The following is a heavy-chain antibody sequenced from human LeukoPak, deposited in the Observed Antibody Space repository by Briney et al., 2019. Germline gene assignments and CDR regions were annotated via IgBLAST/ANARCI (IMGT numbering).Heavy chain of an antibody. CDR2: INHSGST. CDR1: GGSFSGYY. J-gene: IGHJ6*02. Sequence: PSETLSLTCAVYGGSFSGYYWSWIRQPPGKGLEWIGEINHSGSTNYNPSLKSRVTISVDTSKNQFSLKLSSVTAADTAVYYCARREFYYGMDVWGQGTTVTVSS. D-gene: IGHD3-10*01. V-gene: IGHV4-34*01. CDR3: ARREFYYGMDV.